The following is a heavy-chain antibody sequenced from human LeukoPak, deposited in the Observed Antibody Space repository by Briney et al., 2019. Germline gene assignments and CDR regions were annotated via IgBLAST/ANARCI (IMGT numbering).Heavy chain of an antibody. CDR1: RFIFSNYY. J-gene: IGHJ4*02. V-gene: IGHV3-11*01. CDR2: IDAHGGTN. Sequence: GGSLKLSCAASRFIFSNYYMSWIRQAPGKGLEWIATIDAHGGTNYYADSAQDRFTISRDNAKNSLFLQMNSLTAEDTAVYFCARGRGSLTYWGQGTLATVSS. D-gene: IGHD3-10*01. CDR3: ARGRGSLTY.